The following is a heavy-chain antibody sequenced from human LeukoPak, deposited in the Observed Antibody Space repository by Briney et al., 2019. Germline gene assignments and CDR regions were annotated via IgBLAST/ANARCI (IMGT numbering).Heavy chain of an antibody. CDR3: ARHSGSYLHLDY. Sequence: SGTLSLTCSVSGGSISSYYWSWIRQPPGKGLEWIGYIYYSGSTNYNPSLKSRVTISVDTSKNQFSLKLSSVTAADTAVYYCARHSGSYLHLDYWGQGTLVTVSS. CDR1: GGSISSYY. D-gene: IGHD1-26*01. CDR2: IYYSGST. V-gene: IGHV4-59*08. J-gene: IGHJ4*02.